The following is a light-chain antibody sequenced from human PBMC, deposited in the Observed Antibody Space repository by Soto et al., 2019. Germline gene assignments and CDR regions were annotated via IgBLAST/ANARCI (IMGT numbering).Light chain of an antibody. CDR2: NIN. Sequence: SVLTQPPSTSGTPGQRVSISCRGSSSNIGTYPVSWYQQVPGTAPTLLIYNINQRPSGVPDRFSGSKSGTSASLAISGLQSEDEADYYCAVWDDRLNGPVFGPGTKVTVL. V-gene: IGLV1-44*01. CDR1: SSNIGTYP. CDR3: AVWDDRLNGPV. J-gene: IGLJ1*01.